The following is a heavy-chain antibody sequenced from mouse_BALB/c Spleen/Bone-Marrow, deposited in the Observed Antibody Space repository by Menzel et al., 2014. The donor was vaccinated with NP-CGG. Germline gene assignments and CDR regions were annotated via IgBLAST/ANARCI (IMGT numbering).Heavy chain of an antibody. V-gene: IGHV10-3*03. J-gene: IGHJ4*01. CDR3: VGEGYYDYDDYAMDY. CDR2: IRSKTNNYAT. CDR1: GFTFNTYA. Sequence: EVMLVESGGGLVQPKGSLKLSCAASGFTFNTYAMHWVCQAPGKGFEWVACIRSKTNNYATYYADSVKDRFTISRNDSQCMLYLQMNNLKTEDTAVYYCVGEGYYDYDDYAMDYWGQGTSVTVSS. D-gene: IGHD2-4*01.